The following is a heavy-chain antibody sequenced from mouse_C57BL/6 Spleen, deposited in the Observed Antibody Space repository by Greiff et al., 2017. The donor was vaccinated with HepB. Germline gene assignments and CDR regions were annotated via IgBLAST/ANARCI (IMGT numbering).Heavy chain of an antibody. CDR2: ISSGGEYI. CDR1: GFTFSSYA. Sequence: EVNVVESGEGLVKPGGSLKLSCAASGFTFSSYAMSWVRQTPEKRLEWVAYISSGGEYIYYADTVKGRFTISRDNARNTLYLQMSSLKSEDTAMYYCTRDGYYGRENYAMDYWGQGTSVTVSS. D-gene: IGHD2-3*01. J-gene: IGHJ4*01. V-gene: IGHV5-9-1*02. CDR3: TRDGYYGRENYAMDY.